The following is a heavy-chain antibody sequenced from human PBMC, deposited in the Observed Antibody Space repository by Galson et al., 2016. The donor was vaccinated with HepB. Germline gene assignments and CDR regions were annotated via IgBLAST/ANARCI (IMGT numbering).Heavy chain of an antibody. V-gene: IGHV4-4*02. CDR2: IYHSGST. CDR1: GGSTGSSYW. Sequence: SETLSLTCDVSGGSTGSSYWWSWVRQPPGKGLGWIGEIYHSGSTNYNPSLQSRVTISVDTSKNQFSLNLSTVTAADTAVYYCATGPPPQRLDSCGQGILVTVSS. CDR3: ATGPPPQRLDS. J-gene: IGHJ5*01.